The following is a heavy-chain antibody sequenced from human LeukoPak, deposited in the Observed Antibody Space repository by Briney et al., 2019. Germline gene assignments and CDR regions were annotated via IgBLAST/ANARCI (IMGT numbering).Heavy chain of an antibody. V-gene: IGHV5-51*01. CDR3: ARPGGRAQHSFVSFDY. Sequence: GEPLKISCKGSGYSFATYWIGWVRQLPGKGLEWMGIVQPGDSDTRYSPPFQGQVTISADKSINTAYLQWNRLTTSDTAMYYCARPGGRAQHSFVSFDYWGQGTLVTVSS. J-gene: IGHJ4*02. D-gene: IGHD3-16*01. CDR1: GYSFATYW. CDR2: VQPGDSDT.